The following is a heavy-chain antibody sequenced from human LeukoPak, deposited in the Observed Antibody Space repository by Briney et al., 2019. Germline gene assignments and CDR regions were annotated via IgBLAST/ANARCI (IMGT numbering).Heavy chain of an antibody. CDR1: GFTFSSYS. CDR3: ARDTISFQIEKATIPLAY. Sequence: GGSLRLSCAASGFTFSSYSMNWVRQAPGKGLEWVSSISSSSSYIYYADSVKGRFTISRDNSKNTLYLQMNSLRAEDTAVYYCARDTISFQIEKATIPLAYWGQGTLVTVSS. D-gene: IGHD5-24*01. V-gene: IGHV3-21*01. CDR2: ISSSSSYI. J-gene: IGHJ4*02.